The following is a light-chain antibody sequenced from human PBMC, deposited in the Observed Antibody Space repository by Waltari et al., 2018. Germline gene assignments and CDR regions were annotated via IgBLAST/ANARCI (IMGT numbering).Light chain of an antibody. J-gene: IGLJ1*01. V-gene: IGLV3-10*01. Sequence: SYELTQPPSVSVSPGQTARITCSGETLPKKYAYWYQQKSGQAPVLVIYEDNKRPSGRPEGFSGSISGTMATLTISGAQVEDEADYYCFSTDSSTKGVFGAGTKVTVL. CDR2: EDN. CDR1: TLPKKY. CDR3: FSTDSSTKGV.